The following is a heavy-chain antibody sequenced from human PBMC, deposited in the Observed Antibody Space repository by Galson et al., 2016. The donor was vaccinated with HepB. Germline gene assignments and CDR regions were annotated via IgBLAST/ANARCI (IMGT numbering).Heavy chain of an antibody. CDR3: ARVRHVHNHYYGMEV. J-gene: IGHJ6*02. Sequence: SLRLSCAASGFTFSTYPMNWVRQAPGKGLEWVSVISYDGSKKDYVASVEGRFTISRDNSNNTLYLQMNSLRPDDTAMYFCARVRHVHNHYYGMEVWGQGTTVTVSS. CDR2: ISYDGSKK. D-gene: IGHD1-1*01. V-gene: IGHV3-30*04. CDR1: GFTFSTYP.